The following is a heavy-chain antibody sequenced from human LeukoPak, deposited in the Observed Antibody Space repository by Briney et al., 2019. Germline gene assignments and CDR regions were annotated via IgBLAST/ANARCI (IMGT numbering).Heavy chain of an antibody. CDR1: GFTFSSYS. J-gene: IGHJ4*02. CDR3: ARDPIVVLKTFYFDY. D-gene: IGHD3-22*01. Sequence: GGSLRLSCAASGFTFSSYSMHWVRQAPGKGLEWVAVVSYDGSSKYYADSVKGRFTISRDNSKNTLYLQMNSLRDEDTAVYYCARDPIVVLKTFYFDYWGQGTPVTVSS. V-gene: IGHV3-30-3*01. CDR2: VSYDGSSK.